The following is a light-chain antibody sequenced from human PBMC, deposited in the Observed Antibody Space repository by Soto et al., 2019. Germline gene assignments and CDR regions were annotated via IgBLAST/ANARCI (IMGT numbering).Light chain of an antibody. CDR3: QQFGRSPPSWT. J-gene: IGKJ1*01. V-gene: IGKV3-20*01. Sequence: ESVLTQSPGTLSLSPGERATLSCRASQSVSSNYLAWYRQKPGQAPRLLIYGASSRATGTPDRFSGSGSGTDFTLTISRLEPEDFAVYYCQQFGRSPPSWTFGQGTKVEIK. CDR1: QSVSSNY. CDR2: GAS.